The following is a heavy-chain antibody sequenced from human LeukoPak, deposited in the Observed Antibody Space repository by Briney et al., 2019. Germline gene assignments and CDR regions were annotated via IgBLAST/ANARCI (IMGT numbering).Heavy chain of an antibody. J-gene: IGHJ4*02. CDR2: INSDGSST. V-gene: IGHV3-74*01. D-gene: IGHD2-15*01. Sequence: PGGSLRLSCAASGFTFSSYWMHWVRQAPGKGLVWVSRINSDGSSTRYADSVKGRFTISRDNAKNTLYLQMNSLRAEDTAVYYCARELLGYCSGGSCYTPGYWGQGTLVTVS. CDR3: ARELLGYCSGGSCYTPGY. CDR1: GFTFSSYW.